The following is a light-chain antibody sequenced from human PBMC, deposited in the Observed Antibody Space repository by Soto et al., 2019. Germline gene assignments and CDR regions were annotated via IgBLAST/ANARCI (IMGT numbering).Light chain of an antibody. Sequence: EIVLTQSPVTLSLSSGERATLSCRASQSVSSSYLAWYQHNPGQAPRLLIYGASSRATGIPDRFSGSGSGTDFILTISRLESEDFEMSYCQQYGSSPGTVGQGTKVEIK. J-gene: IGKJ1*01. CDR3: QQYGSSPGT. CDR2: GAS. V-gene: IGKV3-20*01. CDR1: QSVSSSY.